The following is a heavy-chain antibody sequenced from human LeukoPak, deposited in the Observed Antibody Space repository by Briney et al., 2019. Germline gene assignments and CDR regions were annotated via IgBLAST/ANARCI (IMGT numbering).Heavy chain of an antibody. CDR2: ISAYNGNT. D-gene: IGHD2-2*02. Sequence: ASVKVSCKASGYTFRSYGISWVRQAPGQGLEWMGWISAYNGNTNYAQNLQGRVTMTTDTSTSTAYMELRSLRSDDTAVYYCARDPVGYCSSSSCYTGGDFDYRGQGTLVTVSS. CDR3: ARDPVGYCSSSSCYTGGDFDY. CDR1: GYTFRSYG. J-gene: IGHJ4*02. V-gene: IGHV1-18*01.